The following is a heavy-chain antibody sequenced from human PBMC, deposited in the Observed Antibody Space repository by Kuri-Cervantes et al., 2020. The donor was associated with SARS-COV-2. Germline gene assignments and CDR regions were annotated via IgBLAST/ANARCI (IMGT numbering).Heavy chain of an antibody. CDR3: ARARATRPFNYFDL. D-gene: IGHD6-6*01. CDR2: IYYSGST. J-gene: IGHJ4*02. CDR1: GGSISSYY. Sequence: GSLRLSCTVSGGSISSYYWSWIRQPPGKGLEWIGYIYYSGSTNYNPSLKSRVTISVDTSKNQFSLKLSSVTAADTAVYYCARARATRPFNYFDLWGQGTLVTVSS. V-gene: IGHV4-59*01.